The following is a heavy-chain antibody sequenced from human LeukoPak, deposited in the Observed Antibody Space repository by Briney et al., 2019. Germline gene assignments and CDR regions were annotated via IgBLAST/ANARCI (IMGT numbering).Heavy chain of an antibody. CDR1: GYSISSGYY. CDR3: ARSEGAMKGYFDY. J-gene: IGHJ4*02. Sequence: SETLSLTCTVSGYSISSGYYWGWIRQPPGKGLERIGSIYHSGSTYYNPSLKSRVTISVDTSKNQFSLKLSSVTAADTAVYYCARSEGAMKGYFDYWGQGTLVTVSS. CDR2: IYHSGST. V-gene: IGHV4-38-2*02. D-gene: IGHD3-16*01.